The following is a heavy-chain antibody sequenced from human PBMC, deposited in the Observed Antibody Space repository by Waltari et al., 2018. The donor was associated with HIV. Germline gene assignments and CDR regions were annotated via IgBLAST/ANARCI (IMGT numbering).Heavy chain of an antibody. J-gene: IGHJ4*02. CDR3: ARDDRAYTVAPEFFDY. Sequence: EVQLLDSGGHLAQPGETRGLPSAGFCFTFGSSVMIWVRQAPGKGLEWVSAISASGGTTYYADSVKGRFTISRDNSKNTLYLQVNSLRAEDTAVYYCARDDRAYTVAPEFFDYWGQGTLVTVSS. CDR1: CFTFGSSV. CDR2: ISASGGTT. V-gene: IGHV3-23*01. D-gene: IGHD4-4*01.